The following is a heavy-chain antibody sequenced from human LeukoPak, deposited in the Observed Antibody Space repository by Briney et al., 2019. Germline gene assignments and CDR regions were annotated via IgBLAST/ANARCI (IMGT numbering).Heavy chain of an antibody. J-gene: IGHJ4*02. V-gene: IGHV3-23*01. Sequence: GGSLRLSCAASGFTFSNYAMSWVRQAPGKGLEWVSIISGSGDNTYYADSVKGRFTISRDNSKNTLYLQMKSLRAEDTAVYYCASLSWDSSGYYYGWGQGTLVTVSS. D-gene: IGHD3-22*01. CDR1: GFTFSNYA. CDR3: ASLSWDSSGYYYG. CDR2: ISGSGDNT.